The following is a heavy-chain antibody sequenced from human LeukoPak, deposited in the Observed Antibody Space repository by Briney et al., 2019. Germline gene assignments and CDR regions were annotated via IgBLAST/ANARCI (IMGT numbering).Heavy chain of an antibody. CDR2: ISWNSGSI. Sequence: PGGSLRLSCAASGFTFDDYAMHWVRQAPGKGLEWVSGISWNSGSIGYADSVKGRFTISRDNAKNSLYLQMNSLRTEDMALYYCAKDIYNYYDSSGYGYWGQGTLVTVSS. J-gene: IGHJ4*02. CDR1: GFTFDDYA. CDR3: AKDIYNYYDSSGYGY. V-gene: IGHV3-9*03. D-gene: IGHD3-22*01.